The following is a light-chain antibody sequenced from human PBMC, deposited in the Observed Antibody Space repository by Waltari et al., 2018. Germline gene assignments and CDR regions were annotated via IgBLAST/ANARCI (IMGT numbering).Light chain of an antibody. Sequence: QLVLTQSPSASASLGASVKLTCTLSSGHSSNIIAWLQQQPGKGPRYLMQVNSDGSHVKGYEIPDRFSGSSSGAERYLTISGLQSEDEADYYCEAGGHGTWVFGGGTKLTVL. CDR2: VNSDGSH. V-gene: IGLV4-69*01. J-gene: IGLJ3*02. CDR3: EAGGHGTWV. CDR1: SGHSSNI.